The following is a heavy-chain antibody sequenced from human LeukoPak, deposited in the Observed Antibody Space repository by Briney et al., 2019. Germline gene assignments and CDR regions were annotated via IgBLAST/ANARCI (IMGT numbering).Heavy chain of an antibody. CDR2: IYYSGST. D-gene: IGHD6-19*01. Sequence: SETLSLTCTVSGGSISSYYWSWIRQPPGKGLEWIGYIYYSGSTNYNPSLKSRVTISVDTSKSQFSLKLSSVTAADTAVYYCARSPQMLYSSGWGTSYYFDYWGQGTLVTVSS. CDR1: GGSISSYY. J-gene: IGHJ4*02. V-gene: IGHV4-59*01. CDR3: ARSPQMLYSSGWGTSYYFDY.